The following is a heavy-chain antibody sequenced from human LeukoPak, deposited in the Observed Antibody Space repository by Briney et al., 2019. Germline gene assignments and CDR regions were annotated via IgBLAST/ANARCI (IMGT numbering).Heavy chain of an antibody. CDR2: ISGDGGST. Sequence: GGSLRLSCAASGFTFDDYAMHWVAQAPGKGLEWVSLISGDGGSTYYADSVKGRFTISRDNSKNSLYLQMNSLRTEDTALYYCAKDWGAYYDSSGFYSGDFDYWGQGTLVTVSS. D-gene: IGHD3-22*01. V-gene: IGHV3-43*02. CDR3: AKDWGAYYDSSGFYSGDFDY. J-gene: IGHJ4*02. CDR1: GFTFDDYA.